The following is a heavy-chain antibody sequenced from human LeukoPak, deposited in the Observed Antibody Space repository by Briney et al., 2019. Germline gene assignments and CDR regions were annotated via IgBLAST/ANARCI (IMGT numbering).Heavy chain of an antibody. J-gene: IGHJ4*02. D-gene: IGHD6-19*01. CDR3: ATGVIAVAGYFDY. Sequence: ASVKVSCKVSGYTLTELSMHWVRQAPGKGLEWMGGFDPEDGETIYAQKFQGRVTMTEDTSTDTAYMELSSLRSEDTAVHYCATGVIAVAGYFDYWGQGTLVTVSS. V-gene: IGHV1-24*01. CDR2: FDPEDGET. CDR1: GYTLTELS.